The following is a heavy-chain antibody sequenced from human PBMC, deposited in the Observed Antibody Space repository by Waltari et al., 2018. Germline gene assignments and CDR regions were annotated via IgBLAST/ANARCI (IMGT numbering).Heavy chain of an antibody. CDR2: IIPIFGTA. Sequence: QVQLVQSGAEVKKPGSSVKVSCKASGGTFSSYAISWVRQAPGQGLEWRGRIIPIFGTANYAQKFQGRVTITADKSTSTAYMELSSLRSEDTAVYYCASRVYCSGGSCYPGTLAYWGQGTLVTVSS. D-gene: IGHD2-15*01. V-gene: IGHV1-69*08. CDR1: GGTFSSYA. J-gene: IGHJ4*02. CDR3: ASRVYCSGGSCYPGTLAY.